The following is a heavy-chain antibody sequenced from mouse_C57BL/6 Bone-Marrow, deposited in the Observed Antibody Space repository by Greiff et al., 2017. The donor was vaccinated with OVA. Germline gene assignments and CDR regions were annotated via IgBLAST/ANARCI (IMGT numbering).Heavy chain of an antibody. CDR3: AMRRAWFAY. V-gene: IGHV1-81*01. CDR2: IYPRSGNT. J-gene: IGHJ3*01. CDR1: GYTFTSYG. Sequence: QVQLQQSGAELARPGASVKLSCKASGYTFTSYGISWVKQRNGKGLEWIGEIYPRSGNTYYNEKLKGKATLTADKSSSTAYMALRSLTSDDSAVYFCAMRRAWFAYWGQGTLVTVSA.